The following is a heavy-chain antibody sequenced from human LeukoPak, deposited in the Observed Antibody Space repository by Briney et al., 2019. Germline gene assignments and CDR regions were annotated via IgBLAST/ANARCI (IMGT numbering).Heavy chain of an antibody. J-gene: IGHJ6*03. CDR1: GGSISSGSYY. D-gene: IGHD5-12*01. Sequence: PSQTLSLTCTVSGGSISSGSYYWSWIRRPAGKGLEWIGRIYTSGSTNYNPSLKSRVTISVDTSKNQFSLKLSSVTAADTAVYYCARLANYYYYYYMDVWGKGTTVTVSS. V-gene: IGHV4-61*02. CDR2: IYTSGST. CDR3: ARLANYYYYYYMDV.